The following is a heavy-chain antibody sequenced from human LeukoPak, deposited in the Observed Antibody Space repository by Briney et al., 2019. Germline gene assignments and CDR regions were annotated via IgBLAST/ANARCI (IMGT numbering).Heavy chain of an antibody. CDR2: IGSAGYT. CDR3: VRQPDSARYGFDY. Sequence: GGSLRLSCEVSGFTFDNNDMHWVRHTTGRGLEWVSAIGSAGYTYYADSVRGRFTITRDNAKQSLYLQMNSLRVEDTAVYHCVRQPDSARYGFDYWGRGTQVTVSS. J-gene: IGHJ4*02. D-gene: IGHD1-14*01. CDR1: GFTFDNND. V-gene: IGHV3-13*01.